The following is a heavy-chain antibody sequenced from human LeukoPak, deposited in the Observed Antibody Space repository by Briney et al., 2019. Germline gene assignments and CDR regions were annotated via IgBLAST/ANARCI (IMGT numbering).Heavy chain of an antibody. CDR1: GFTVSSNY. J-gene: IGHJ3*02. V-gene: IGHV3-23*01. CDR2: ISGSGGSA. D-gene: IGHD2-2*01. CDR3: AKVLTYCSSTSCYYSAFDI. Sequence: PGGSLRLSCAASGFTVSSNYMSWVRQAPGKGLERVSAISGSGGSAYYAESVKGRFTISRDNSKNTLYLQMNSLRAEDTAVYYCAKVLTYCSSTSCYYSAFDIWGQGTMVTVSS.